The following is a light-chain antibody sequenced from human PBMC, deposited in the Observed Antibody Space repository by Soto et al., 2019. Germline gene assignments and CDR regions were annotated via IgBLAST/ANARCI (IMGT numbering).Light chain of an antibody. J-gene: IGKJ1*01. CDR3: QHSANLPKP. CDR2: GAS. CDR1: QSISDT. V-gene: IGKV3-15*01. Sequence: EIVMKMSPSALSVSKGGRATLPCRASQSISDTLAWYQQKPGQAPRLLIYGASTRAPGFPARFSGSGSGTDFTLTISSLQSEDFALYYCQHSANLPKPFGQVAKVAIK.